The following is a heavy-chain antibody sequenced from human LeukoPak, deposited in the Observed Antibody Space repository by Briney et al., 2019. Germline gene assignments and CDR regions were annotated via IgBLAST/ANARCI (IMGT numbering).Heavy chain of an antibody. J-gene: IGHJ4*02. D-gene: IGHD3-10*01. CDR2: ISSSSSYI. CDR3: ARFGTKRGPFDY. Sequence: PGGSLRLSCAASGFTFSSYSMNWVRQAPGKGLEWVSSISSSSSYIYYADSVKGRFTISRDNAKNSLYLQMNSLRAEDTAVYYCARFGTKRGPFDYWGQGTLVTVSS. CDR1: GFTFSSYS. V-gene: IGHV3-21*01.